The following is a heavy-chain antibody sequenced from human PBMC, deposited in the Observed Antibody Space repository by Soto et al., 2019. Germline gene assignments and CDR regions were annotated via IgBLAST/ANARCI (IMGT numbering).Heavy chain of an antibody. V-gene: IGHV1-2*04. CDR2: INPNGGVT. CDR3: ARESGGATATLDYYYFYMDV. J-gene: IGHJ6*03. Sequence: QVQLVQSGAEVKRPGASVTVSCRSSGDTFNYYYIHWVRQAPGQGLEWTGWINPNGGVTKYAQKFQGWVSMTRDPSIRTVYMQLSRLRSDDTAVYYCARESGGATATLDYYYFYMDVWGTGTTVTVSS. CDR1: GDTFNYYY. D-gene: IGHD5-12*01.